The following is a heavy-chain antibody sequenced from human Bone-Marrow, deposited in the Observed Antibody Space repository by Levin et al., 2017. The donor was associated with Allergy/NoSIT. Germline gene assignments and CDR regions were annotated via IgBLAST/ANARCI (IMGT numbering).Heavy chain of an antibody. J-gene: IGHJ4*02. V-gene: IGHV3-30*12. Sequence: HSGGSLRLSCAASGFTLRSNGMHWVRQAPGKVLEWVALIWYDGSKTYYRDSVKGRFTISRDNSKNTFFLEMSSLRVKDTAVYYCATDRAWRGSPLDNWGQGTLVTVSS. CDR1: GFTLRSNG. D-gene: IGHD3-3*01. CDR2: IWYDGSKT. CDR3: ATDRAWRGSPLDN.